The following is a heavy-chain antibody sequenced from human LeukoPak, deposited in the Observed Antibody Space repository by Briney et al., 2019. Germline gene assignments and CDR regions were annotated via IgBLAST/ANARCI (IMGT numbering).Heavy chain of an antibody. CDR2: INPNSGST. CDR1: GYTFTGYY. V-gene: IGHV1-2*02. Sequence: ASVKVSCKASGYTFTGYYMHWVRQAPGQGLEWMGWINPNSGSTNYAQKLQGRVTMTTDTSTSTAYMELRSLRSDDTAVYYCARETSGYSGYDQSFDYWGQGTLVTVSS. CDR3: ARETSGYSGYDQSFDY. J-gene: IGHJ4*02. D-gene: IGHD5-12*01.